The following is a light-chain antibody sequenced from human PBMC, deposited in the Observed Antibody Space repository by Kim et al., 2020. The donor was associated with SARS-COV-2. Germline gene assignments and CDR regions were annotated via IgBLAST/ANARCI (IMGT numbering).Light chain of an antibody. V-gene: IGLV6-57*03. CDR3: QSYDSSKDCV. J-gene: IGLJ3*02. CDR1: IGSIASNY. Sequence: KTVTHHCPHSIGSIASNYVPVYQQRRGSAPSTGIYDVNERPSGLPDRFSGSIDSSSNTASLTISGLRTEDEADYYCQSYDSSKDCVFGGGTQLTVL. CDR2: DVN.